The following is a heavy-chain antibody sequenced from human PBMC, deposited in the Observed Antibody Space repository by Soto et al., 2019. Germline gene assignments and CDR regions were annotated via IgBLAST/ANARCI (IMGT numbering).Heavy chain of an antibody. J-gene: IGHJ6*02. CDR1: GYSFTSYW. D-gene: IGHD2-2*01. CDR3: ARDQLLSHYYYGMDV. Sequence: GESLKISCKGSGYSFTSYWIGWVRQMPGKGLEWMGIIYPGDSDTRYSPSFQGQDTISADKSISTAYLQWSSLKASDTAMYYCARDQLLSHYYYGMDVWGQGTTVTVSS. CDR2: IYPGDSDT. V-gene: IGHV5-51*01.